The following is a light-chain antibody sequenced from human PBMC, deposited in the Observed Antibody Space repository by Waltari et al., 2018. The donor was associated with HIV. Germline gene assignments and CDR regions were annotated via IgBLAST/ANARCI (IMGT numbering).Light chain of an antibody. Sequence: DIVMTQSPDSLVVSLGERATINCKSSQSVLYSSNNKNYLAWYQHRPGQPPKLLLYWASTRESGVPDRFNGSGSGTDFTLTISSLQAEDVAVYYCQQYQSTPYTFGQGTKLGIK. CDR2: WAS. CDR3: QQYQSTPYT. V-gene: IGKV4-1*01. CDR1: QSVLYSSNNKNY. J-gene: IGKJ2*01.